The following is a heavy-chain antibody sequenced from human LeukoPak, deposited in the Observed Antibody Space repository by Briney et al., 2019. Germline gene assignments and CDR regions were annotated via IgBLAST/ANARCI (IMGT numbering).Heavy chain of an antibody. CDR1: GDSISSYY. CDR2: IYHSGST. D-gene: IGHD6-13*01. V-gene: IGHV4-59*01. J-gene: IGHJ4*02. Sequence: SETLSLTCTVSGDSISSYYWSWIRQPPGKGLEWIGYIYHSGSTNYNPSLKSRVTISTDTSKDQFSLKLASVTAADTAVYYCATGYSSTWYYFDYWGQGTLVTVSS. CDR3: ATGYSSTWYYFDY.